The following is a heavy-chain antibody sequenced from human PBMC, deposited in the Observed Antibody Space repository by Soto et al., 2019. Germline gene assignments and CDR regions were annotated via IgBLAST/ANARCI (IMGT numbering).Heavy chain of an antibody. V-gene: IGHV1-69*02. CDR3: ARFSLYGSGSPQH. CDR1: GGTFSSYT. J-gene: IGHJ4*02. CDR2: IIPILGIA. D-gene: IGHD3-10*01. Sequence: QVQLVQSGAEVKKPGSSVKVSCKASGGTFSSYTISWVRQAPGQGLEWMGRIIPILGIANYAQKFQGRVKITADKSTSTAYMELSSLRSEDTAVYYCARFSLYGSGSPQHWGQGTLVTVSS.